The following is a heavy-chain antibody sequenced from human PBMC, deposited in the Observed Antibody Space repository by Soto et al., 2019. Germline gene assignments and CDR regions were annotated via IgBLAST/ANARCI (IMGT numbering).Heavy chain of an antibody. CDR3: ARAIRITMIGGAHYYFHY. Sequence: ASVKVSCKASGYTFTSYDINWVRQATGQGLEWMGWMNPNSGNTGYAQKFQGRVTMTRNTSISTAYMELSSLRSEDTAVYYCARAIRITMIGGAHYYFHYWGQGNLLPXSS. CDR1: GYTFTSYD. D-gene: IGHD3-22*01. J-gene: IGHJ4*02. CDR2: MNPNSGNT. V-gene: IGHV1-8*01.